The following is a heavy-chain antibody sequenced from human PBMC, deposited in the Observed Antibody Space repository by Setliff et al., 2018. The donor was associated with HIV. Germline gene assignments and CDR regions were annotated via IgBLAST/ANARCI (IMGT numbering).Heavy chain of an antibody. CDR1: GGTFSSYA. Sequence: SVKVSCKASGGTFSSYAISWVRQAPGQGLEWMGGIIPIFGTANYAQKFQGRVTITADESTSTAYMELSSLRSEDTAVYYCARDRRGGWYGGSFDYWGQGTLVTVPQ. CDR3: ARDRRGGWYGGSFDY. D-gene: IGHD6-19*01. J-gene: IGHJ4*02. V-gene: IGHV1-69*13. CDR2: IIPIFGTA.